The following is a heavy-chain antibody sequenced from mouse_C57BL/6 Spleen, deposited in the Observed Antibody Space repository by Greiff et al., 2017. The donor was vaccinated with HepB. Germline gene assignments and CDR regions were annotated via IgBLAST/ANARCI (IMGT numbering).Heavy chain of an antibody. D-gene: IGHD1-1*01. CDR1: GFTFSDYG. V-gene: IGHV5-17*01. Sequence: EVMLVESGGGLVKPGGSLKLSCAASGFTFSDYGMHWVRQAPEKGLEWVAYISSGSSTIYYADTVKGRFTISRDNAKNTLFLQMTSLRSEDTAMYYCAREATTGYAMDYWGQGTSVTVSS. CDR2: ISSGSSTI. J-gene: IGHJ4*01. CDR3: AREATTGYAMDY.